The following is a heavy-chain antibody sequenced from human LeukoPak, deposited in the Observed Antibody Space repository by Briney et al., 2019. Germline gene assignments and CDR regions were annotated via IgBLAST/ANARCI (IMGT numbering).Heavy chain of an antibody. CDR2: ISNSDNST. CDR1: GFSFSIHD. D-gene: IGHD2-15*01. V-gene: IGHV3-23*01. J-gene: IGHJ4*02. CDR3: VRLQDY. Sequence: GGSLRLSCAASGFSFSIHDMTWVRQAPGKGLEWVSTISNSDNSTYYADSVKGRFTFSRDNSKNTPYLQMNSLRAEDTAVYYCVRLQDYWGQGTLVTVSS.